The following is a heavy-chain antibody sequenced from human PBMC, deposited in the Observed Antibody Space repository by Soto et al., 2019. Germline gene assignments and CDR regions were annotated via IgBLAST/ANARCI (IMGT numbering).Heavy chain of an antibody. Sequence: SLRLSCSASGFTFSSYGMHWVRRAPGKGLEWVAVISYDGSNKYYADSVKGRFTISRDNSKNTLYLQMNRLRAEDTAVYYCAKDGDCSGGSCYYYYYGMDVWGQGTTVTVSS. J-gene: IGHJ6*02. CDR1: GFTFSSYG. CDR3: AKDGDCSGGSCYYYYYGMDV. D-gene: IGHD2-15*01. CDR2: ISYDGSNK. V-gene: IGHV3-30*18.